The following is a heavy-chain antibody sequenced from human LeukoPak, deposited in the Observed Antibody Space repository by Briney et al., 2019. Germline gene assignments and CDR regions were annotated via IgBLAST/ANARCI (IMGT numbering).Heavy chain of an antibody. CDR2: INPNSGGT. CDR3: ARDGDYYGSGSFYYYYYYMDV. CDR1: GYTFTSYG. J-gene: IGHJ6*03. D-gene: IGHD3-10*01. V-gene: IGHV1-2*02. Sequence: ASVKVSCKASGYTFTSYGISWVRQAPGQGLEWMGWINPNSGGTNYAQKFQGRVTMTRDTSISTAYMELSRLRSDDTAVYYCARDGDYYGSGSFYYYYYYMDVWGKGTTVTVSS.